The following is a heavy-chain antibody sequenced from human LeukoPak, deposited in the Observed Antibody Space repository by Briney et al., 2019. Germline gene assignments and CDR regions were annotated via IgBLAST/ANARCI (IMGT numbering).Heavy chain of an antibody. CDR2: VKQDGSET. J-gene: IGHJ6*03. V-gene: IGHV3-7*01. CDR3: ARRSYRGVITVYYYYYMDV. D-gene: IGHD3-16*02. CDR1: GFIFSNYW. Sequence: GGSLRLSCAASGFIFSNYWMTWVRQAPGKGLEWVANVKQDGSETYYMDSLRGRFTISRDNAKNSVYLQMNRLRVEDTAVYYCARRSYRGVITVYYYYYMDVWGKGTPVTVSS.